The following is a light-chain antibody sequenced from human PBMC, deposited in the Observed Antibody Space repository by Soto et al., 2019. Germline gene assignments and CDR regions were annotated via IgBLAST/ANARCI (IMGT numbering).Light chain of an antibody. V-gene: IGKV1-6*01. Sequence: AIQMTQAPSSLSASVRDRFTITCRASQGIRNDLGWYQQKPGKAPKLLIYAASSLQSGVPSRFSGSGSGTDFTLTISSLQPEDFATYYCLQDYKYPWTFGQGTKVDIK. CDR3: LQDYKYPWT. CDR1: QGIRND. J-gene: IGKJ1*01. CDR2: AAS.